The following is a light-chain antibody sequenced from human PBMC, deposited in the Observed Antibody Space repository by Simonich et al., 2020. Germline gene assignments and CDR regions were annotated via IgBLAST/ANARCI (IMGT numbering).Light chain of an antibody. Sequence: DIVMTQSPDSLAVSLGERATINCKSSQSVLYSSNNKNYLAWYQQKPGQTPKRLIYWASTRESGVPDRFSGSGSGTDFTLTISSLQAEDVAVYYCQQYYSTPQTFGQGTKVEIK. CDR2: WAS. CDR3: QQYYSTPQT. V-gene: IGKV4-1*01. J-gene: IGKJ1*01. CDR1: QSVLYSSNNKNY.